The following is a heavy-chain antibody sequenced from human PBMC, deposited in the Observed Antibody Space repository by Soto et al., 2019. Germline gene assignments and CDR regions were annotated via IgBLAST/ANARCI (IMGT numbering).Heavy chain of an antibody. V-gene: IGHV3-53*01. CDR1: GFTFSSND. D-gene: IGHD3-10*01. Sequence: EVQLVESGGGLIQPGGSLRLSCAASGFTFSSNDMNWVRQAPGKGLEWVSLIYSGGSTYYADSVKGRVTISRDNSKNTLYLQMRSLRAEDTAGYYCATRPLLPGAPWGQGTMVTVS. CDR2: IYSGGST. J-gene: IGHJ3*01. CDR3: ATRPLLPGAP.